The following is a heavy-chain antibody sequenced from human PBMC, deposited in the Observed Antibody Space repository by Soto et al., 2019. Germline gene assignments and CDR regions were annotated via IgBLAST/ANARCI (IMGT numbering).Heavy chain of an antibody. CDR2: ISAYNGNT. J-gene: IGHJ4*02. CDR1: GYTFTSYG. V-gene: IGHV1-18*01. CDR3: AREDYDFWSGYPAEDTFDY. D-gene: IGHD3-3*01. Sequence: ASVKVSCKASGYTFTSYGISWVRQAPGQGLEWMGWISAYNGNTNYAQKLQGRVTMTTDTSTSTAYMELRSLRSDDTAVYYCAREDYDFWSGYPAEDTFDYWGQGTLVTVSS.